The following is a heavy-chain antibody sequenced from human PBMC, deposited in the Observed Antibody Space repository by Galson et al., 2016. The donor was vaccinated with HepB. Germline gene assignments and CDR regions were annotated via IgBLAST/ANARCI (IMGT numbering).Heavy chain of an antibody. CDR2: VFGHNDK. CDR3: AHVKAVSAGGGISSSSFHS. V-gene: IGHV2-5*01. J-gene: IGHJ4*02. D-gene: IGHD3-16*01. CDR1: GFSLPSRTMG. Sequence: PALVTPTQTLTLSCTFSGFSLPSRTMGVGWIRQPPGKPLEWLALVFGHNDKFYSSSLKSRLTVTHDTAKNQVVLVMTNMDPVDTGTFFCAHVKAVSAGGGISSSSFHSWGQGALFTVSS.